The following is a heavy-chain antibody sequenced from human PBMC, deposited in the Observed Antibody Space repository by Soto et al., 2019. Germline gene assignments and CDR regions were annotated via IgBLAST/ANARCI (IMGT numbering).Heavy chain of an antibody. CDR3: ERDRGSDNRNLPPAIYYYYGMDV. D-gene: IGHD1-20*01. CDR1: GGTFSSYA. V-gene: IGHV1-69*01. CDR2: IIPIFGTA. J-gene: IGHJ6*02. Sequence: QVQLVQSGAEVKKPGSSVKVSCKASGGTFSSYAISWVRQAPGQGLEWMGGIIPIFGTANYAQKFQGRVTLTADESTGTTEMELNSRRSEYTAVYYCERDRGSDNRNLPPAIYYYYGMDVWGQGTTVTVSS.